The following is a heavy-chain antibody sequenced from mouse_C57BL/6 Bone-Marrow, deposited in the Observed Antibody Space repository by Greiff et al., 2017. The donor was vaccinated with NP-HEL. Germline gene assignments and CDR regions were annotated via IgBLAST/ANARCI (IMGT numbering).Heavy chain of an antibody. V-gene: IGHV14-4*01. CDR1: GFNIKDDY. Sequence: VQLKQSGAELVRPGASVKLSCTASGFNIKDDYMHWVKQRPEQGLEWIGWIDPENGDTEYASKFQGKATITADTSSNTAYLQLSSLTSEDTAVYYCTYYDLYYFDYWGQGTTLTVSS. CDR3: TYYDLYYFDY. D-gene: IGHD2-4*01. J-gene: IGHJ2*01. CDR2: IDPENGDT.